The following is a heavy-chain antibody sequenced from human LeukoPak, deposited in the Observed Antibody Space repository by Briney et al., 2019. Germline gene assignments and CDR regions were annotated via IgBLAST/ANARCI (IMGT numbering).Heavy chain of an antibody. CDR3: AKGWQWLGTLDY. Sequence: PGGSPRLSCAASGFTFSSYAMSWVRQAPGKGLEWVSGISVSVTSTYYADSVKGRFTISRDNSKNTLYLQMNSLRAEDTAVYYCAKGWQWLGTLDYWGQGTLVTVSS. J-gene: IGHJ4*02. D-gene: IGHD6-19*01. CDR2: ISVSVTST. V-gene: IGHV3-23*01. CDR1: GFTFSSYA.